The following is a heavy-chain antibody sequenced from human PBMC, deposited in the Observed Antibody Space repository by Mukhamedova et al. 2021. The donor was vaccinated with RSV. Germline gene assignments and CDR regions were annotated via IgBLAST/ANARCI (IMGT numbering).Heavy chain of an antibody. V-gene: IGHV3-9*01. D-gene: IGHD3-3*01. J-gene: IGHJ4*02. Sequence: DSVKGRFTISRDNAKNSLYLQMNSLRAEDTALYYCVKDMGHPGIRIFGVVTRGVDYWGQGTLVTVSS. CDR3: VKDMGHPGIRIFGVVTRGVDY.